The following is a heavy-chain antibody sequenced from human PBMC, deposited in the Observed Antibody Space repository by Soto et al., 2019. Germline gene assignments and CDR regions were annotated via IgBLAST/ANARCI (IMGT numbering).Heavy chain of an antibody. D-gene: IGHD6-13*01. CDR1: GFTFGDYA. V-gene: IGHV4-59*01. Sequence: GSLRLSCTASGFTFGDYAMSWIRQPPGKGLEWIGYVYYSGNTNYNPSLESRVTISVDTSRNRFSLNLTSATAADTAVYYCARKGAAASYAHYYMDVWGRGTAVTVSS. CDR2: VYYSGNT. J-gene: IGHJ6*03. CDR3: ARKGAAASYAHYYMDV.